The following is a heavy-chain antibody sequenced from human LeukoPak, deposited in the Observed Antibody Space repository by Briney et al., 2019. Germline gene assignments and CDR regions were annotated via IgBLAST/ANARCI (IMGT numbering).Heavy chain of an antibody. Sequence: ASVKVSCKASGYTFTSYDINWVRQATGQGLEWMGWMNPNSGNTGYAQKFQGRVTMTRNTSISTAYMELSSLRSEDTAVYYCARGGGITTFGVVIINALDIWGQGTMVTVSS. CDR3: ARGGGITTFGVVIINALDI. D-gene: IGHD3-3*01. J-gene: IGHJ3*02. V-gene: IGHV1-8*01. CDR1: GYTFTSYD. CDR2: MNPNSGNT.